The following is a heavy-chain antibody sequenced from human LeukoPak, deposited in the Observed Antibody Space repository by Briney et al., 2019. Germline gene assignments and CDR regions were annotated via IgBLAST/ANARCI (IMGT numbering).Heavy chain of an antibody. D-gene: IGHD3-22*01. Sequence: GGSLRLSCAASGFTVSNYGMHWVRQAPGKGLEWVAFIRYDGSNKDYADSVKGRFTVSRDNSKNTVYLQMNTLRAEDTAVYYCGNGENRDSSGYYDHCGQGTLVTVSS. CDR1: GFTVSNYG. J-gene: IGHJ4*02. CDR3: GNGENRDSSGYYDH. CDR2: IRYDGSNK. V-gene: IGHV3-30*02.